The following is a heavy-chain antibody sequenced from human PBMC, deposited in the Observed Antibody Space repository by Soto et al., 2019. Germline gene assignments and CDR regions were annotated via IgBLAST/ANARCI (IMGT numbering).Heavy chain of an antibody. CDR1: GYSFTGYW. J-gene: IGHJ6*02. CDR3: ARRMYYYDSSGYYYYGMDV. CDR2: IYPGDSDT. D-gene: IGHD3-22*01. Sequence: GESLKISCKGSGYSFTGYWIGWVRQMPGKGLEWMGIIYPGDSDTRYSPSFQGQVTISADKSISTAYLQWSSLKASDTAMYYCARRMYYYDSSGYYYYGMDVWGQGTTVTVSS. V-gene: IGHV5-51*01.